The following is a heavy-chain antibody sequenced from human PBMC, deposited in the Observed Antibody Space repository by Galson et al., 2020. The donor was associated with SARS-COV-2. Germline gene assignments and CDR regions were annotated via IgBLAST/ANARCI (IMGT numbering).Heavy chain of an antibody. Sequence: GASVKVSCKASGYTFTSYGISWVRQAPGQGLEWMGWISAYNGNTNYAQKLQGRVTMTTDTSTSTAYMELRSLRSDDTAVYYCARGDLVGALPPDDAFDIWGQGTMVTVSS. CDR1: GYTFTSYG. CDR3: ARGDLVGALPPDDAFDI. J-gene: IGHJ3*02. D-gene: IGHD1-26*01. CDR2: ISAYNGNT. V-gene: IGHV1-18*01.